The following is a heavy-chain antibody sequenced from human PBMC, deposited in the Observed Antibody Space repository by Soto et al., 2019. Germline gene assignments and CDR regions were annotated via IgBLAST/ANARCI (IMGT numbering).Heavy chain of an antibody. CDR1: GGTFSSYA. D-gene: IGHD2-21*02. CDR2: IIPIFGTA. V-gene: IGHV1-69*13. CDR3: ARGENIVVVTAILVY. J-gene: IGHJ4*02. Sequence: GASVKVSCKVSGGTFSSYAISWVRQAPGQGLEWMGGIIPIFGTANYAQKFQGRVTITADESTSTAYMELSSLRSEDTAVYYCARGENIVVVTAILVYWGQGTLVTVSS.